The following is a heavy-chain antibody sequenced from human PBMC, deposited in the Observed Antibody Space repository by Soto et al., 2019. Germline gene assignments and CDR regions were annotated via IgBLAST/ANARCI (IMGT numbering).Heavy chain of an antibody. J-gene: IGHJ3*02. D-gene: IGHD1-1*01. V-gene: IGHV4-61*01. CDR1: GGSVSSGSYY. CDR2: IYYSGST. Sequence: LSLTCTVSGGSVSSGSYYWSWIRQPPGKGLEWIGYIYYSGSTNYNPSLKSRVTISVDTSKNQFSLKLSSVTAADTAVYYCASNWNSDAFDIWGQGTMVTVSS. CDR3: ASNWNSDAFDI.